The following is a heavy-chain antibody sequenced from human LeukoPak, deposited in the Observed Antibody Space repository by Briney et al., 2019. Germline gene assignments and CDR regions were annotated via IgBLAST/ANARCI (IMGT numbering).Heavy chain of an antibody. V-gene: IGHV1-46*01. CDR1: GYTFTSYY. J-gene: IGHJ5*02. CDR2: INPSGGST. CDR3: ARASLLKLSAGFGTNWFDP. D-gene: IGHD2-15*01. Sequence: ASVKVSCKASGYTFTSYYMHWVRQAPGQGLEWMGIINPSGGSTSYAQKFQGRVTMTRDMSTSTVYMELSSLRSEDTAVYYCARASLLKLSAGFGTNWFDPWGQGTLVTVSS.